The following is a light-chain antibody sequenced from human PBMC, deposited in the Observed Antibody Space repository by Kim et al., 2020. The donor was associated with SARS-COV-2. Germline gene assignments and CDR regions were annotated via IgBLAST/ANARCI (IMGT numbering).Light chain of an antibody. Sequence: QSALTQPASVSGSPGQSITISCSGTSSDVGAYNYVSWYQQYPGKTPKLMIFNVSQRPSGVSDRFSGSKSGNTASLTISGLQGDDEADYFCSSYTSSRSYVFGTGTKVTVL. V-gene: IGLV2-14*01. CDR3: SSYTSSRSYV. CDR2: NVS. J-gene: IGLJ1*01. CDR1: SSDVGAYNY.